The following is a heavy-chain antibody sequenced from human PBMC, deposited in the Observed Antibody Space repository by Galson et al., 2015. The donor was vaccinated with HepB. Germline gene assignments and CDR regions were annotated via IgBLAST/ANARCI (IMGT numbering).Heavy chain of an antibody. J-gene: IGHJ4*02. CDR3: ARDRAGTFYDSTLEVHFDY. CDR1: GYTFTSYD. CDR2: MNPNSGGT. V-gene: IGHV1-2*04. Sequence: SVKVSCKASGYTFTSYDINWVRQATGQGLEWMGWMNPNSGGTNYAQKFQGWVTMTRDTSISTAYMELSRLRSDDTAVYYCARDRAGTFYDSTLEVHFDYWGQGTLVTVSS. D-gene: IGHD3-22*01.